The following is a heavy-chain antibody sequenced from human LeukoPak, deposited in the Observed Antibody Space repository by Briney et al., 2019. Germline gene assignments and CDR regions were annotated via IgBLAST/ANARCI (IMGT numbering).Heavy chain of an antibody. CDR1: GGAISSHY. CDR2: IFYSGST. D-gene: IGHD3-22*01. V-gene: IGHV4-59*11. J-gene: IGHJ4*02. Sequence: SETLSLTCEVSGGAISSHYWSWIRQPPGKGLEWIGYIFYSGSTNYNPSLKSRVIMSVDTSKSQFSLKLSAVTAADTAVYYYARGITMMEDWGQGTLVTVSP. CDR3: ARGITMMED.